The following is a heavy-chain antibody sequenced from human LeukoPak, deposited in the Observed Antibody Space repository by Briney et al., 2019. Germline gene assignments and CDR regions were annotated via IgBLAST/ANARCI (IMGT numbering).Heavy chain of an antibody. Sequence: GGSLRLSCAASGFTFSSYWMSWVRQAPGKGLEWVANIKQDGSEKYYVDSVKGRFTISRDNAKNSLYLQMNSLRAEDTAVYYCARETYDILTGYYTDWGQGTLVTVSS. CDR2: IKQDGSEK. CDR3: ARETYDILTGYYTD. CDR1: GFTFSSYW. D-gene: IGHD3-9*01. J-gene: IGHJ4*02. V-gene: IGHV3-7*01.